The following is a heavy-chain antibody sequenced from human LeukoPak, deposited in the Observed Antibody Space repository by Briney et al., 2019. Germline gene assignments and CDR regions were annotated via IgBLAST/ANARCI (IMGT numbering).Heavy chain of an antibody. D-gene: IGHD6-13*01. CDR1: GGSISSYY. V-gene: IGHV4-4*07. CDR3: ARDAAYSSRLYYYYYMDV. J-gene: IGHJ6*03. Sequence: SETLSLTCTVSGGSISSYYWSWIRQPAGKGLEWIGRIYTSGSTNYNPSLKSRVTMSVDTSKNQFSLKLSSVIAADTAVYYCARDAAYSSRLYYYYYMDVWGKGTTVTVSS. CDR2: IYTSGST.